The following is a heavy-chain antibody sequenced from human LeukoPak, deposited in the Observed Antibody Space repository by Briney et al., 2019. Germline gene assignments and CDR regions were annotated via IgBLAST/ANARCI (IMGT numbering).Heavy chain of an antibody. V-gene: IGHV3-23*01. CDR1: GFTFSVCG. CDR3: AKGRYDIT. D-gene: IGHD3-22*01. J-gene: IGHJ5*02. CDR2: ISGIGGKT. Sequence: PGGSLRLSCAASGFTFSVCGMSWVRQAPGKGLEWVSGISGIGGKTYYADSVKGRFTISRDNSKNTLYLQMNSLRAEDTAVYYCAKGRYDITWGQGTLVTVSS.